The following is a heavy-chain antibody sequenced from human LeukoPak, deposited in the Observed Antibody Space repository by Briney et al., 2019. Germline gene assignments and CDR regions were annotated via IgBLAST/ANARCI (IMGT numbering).Heavy chain of an antibody. CDR2: ISYDGTNK. CDR1: GFTFSDYA. Sequence: GGSLRLSCAASGFTFSDYAMHWVRQAPGKGLEWVALISYDGTNKYYAESVRGRFTISRDNSQNTLYLYRNSLTGADTSVYYCALTTIGVVYYFDYWGQGTLVTVSS. J-gene: IGHJ4*02. CDR3: ALTTIGVVYYFDY. V-gene: IGHV3-30*04. D-gene: IGHD1/OR15-1a*01.